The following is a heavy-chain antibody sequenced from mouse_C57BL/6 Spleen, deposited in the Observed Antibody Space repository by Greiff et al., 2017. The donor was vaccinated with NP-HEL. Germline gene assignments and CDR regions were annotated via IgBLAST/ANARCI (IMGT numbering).Heavy chain of an antibody. CDR1: GYAFSSSW. Sequence: VQLQQSGPELVKPGASVKISCKASGYAFSSSWMNWVKQRPGKGLEWIGRIYPGDGDTNYNGKFKGKATLTADKSSSTAYMQLSSLTSEDSAVYFCARGPLDFDYWGQGTTLTVSS. V-gene: IGHV1-82*01. D-gene: IGHD6-1*01. J-gene: IGHJ2*01. CDR3: ARGPLDFDY. CDR2: IYPGDGDT.